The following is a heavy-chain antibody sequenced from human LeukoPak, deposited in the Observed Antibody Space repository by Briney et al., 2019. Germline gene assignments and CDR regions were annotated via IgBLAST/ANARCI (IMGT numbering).Heavy chain of an antibody. CDR1: GFTFGSYA. J-gene: IGHJ3*02. CDR2: IWYDGSNK. CDR3: ARVPYSYGYDSFYI. Sequence: GGSLRLSCAASGFTFGSYAMHWVRQAPGKGLEWVALIWYDGSNKYYADSVKGRFTISRDNSKNTVYLQMSSLRAEDTAMYYCARVPYSYGYDSFYIRGQGTKVTVSS. V-gene: IGHV3-33*01. D-gene: IGHD5-18*01.